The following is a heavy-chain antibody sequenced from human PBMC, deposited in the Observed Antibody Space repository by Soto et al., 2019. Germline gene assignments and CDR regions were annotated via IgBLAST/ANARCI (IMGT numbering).Heavy chain of an antibody. CDR2: IYYSGST. V-gene: IGHV4-31*03. CDR3: AREGANIVRGVIDAFDI. CDR1: GGSISSGGYY. J-gene: IGHJ3*02. D-gene: IGHD3-10*01. Sequence: SETLSLTCTVSGGSISSGGYYWSWIRQHPGKGLEWIGYIYYSGSTYYNPSLKSRVTISVDTSKNQFSLKLSSVTAADTAVYYCAREGANIVRGVIDAFDIWGQGTMVTVSS.